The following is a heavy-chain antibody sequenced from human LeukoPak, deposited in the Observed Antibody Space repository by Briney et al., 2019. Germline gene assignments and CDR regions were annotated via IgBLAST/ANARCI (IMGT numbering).Heavy chain of an antibody. J-gene: IGHJ4*02. CDR2: LHSGGTT. D-gene: IGHD3-22*01. CDR1: GFTVSSNY. CDR3: AAKGLLRRY. V-gene: IGHV3-66*01. Sequence: GGSLRLSCTAPGFTVSSNYMTWVRQAPGRGLESVSFLHSGGTTYYADSVKGRFTISRDNSQNTLYLQMNSLRVDDTAVYYCAAKGLLRRYWGQGTLVTVSS.